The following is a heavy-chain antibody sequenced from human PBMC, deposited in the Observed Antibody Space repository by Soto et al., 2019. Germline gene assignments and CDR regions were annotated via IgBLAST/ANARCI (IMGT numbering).Heavy chain of an antibody. CDR1: GGSVSSGSYY. CDR3: ARQWELRYFDY. V-gene: IGHV4-61*01. D-gene: IGHD1-26*01. J-gene: IGHJ4*02. Sequence: QVQLQESGPGLVKPSETLSLTCTVSGGSVSSGSYYWSWIRQPPGKGLEWIGYIYYSGSTNYNPSLKSRVTISVDTSKNQFSRKLSSVTAADTAVYYCARQWELRYFDYWGQGTLVTVSS. CDR2: IYYSGST.